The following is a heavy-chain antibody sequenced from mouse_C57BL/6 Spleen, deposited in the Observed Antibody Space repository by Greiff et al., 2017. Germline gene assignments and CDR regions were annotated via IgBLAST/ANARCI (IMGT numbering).Heavy chain of an antibody. CDR2: IDPSDSYT. Sequence: QVQLQQPGAELVKPGASVKLSCKASGYTFTSYWMQWVKQRPGPGLEWIGEIDPSDSYTNYNQKFKGKATLTVDTSSSTAYMQLSSLTSEDSAVYYCASRYCGSSYDYWGQGTTLTVSS. J-gene: IGHJ2*01. CDR3: ASRYCGSSYDY. CDR1: GYTFTSYW. D-gene: IGHD1-1*01. V-gene: IGHV1-50*01.